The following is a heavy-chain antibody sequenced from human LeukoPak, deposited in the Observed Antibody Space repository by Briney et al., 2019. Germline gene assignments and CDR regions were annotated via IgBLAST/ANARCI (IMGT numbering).Heavy chain of an antibody. CDR2: IYGSGNI. V-gene: IGHV4-59*12. Sequence: SETLSLTCTVSGGSISNYHWSWIRQPPGKRLEWIGSIYGSGNINYNPSLKSRVTISVDTSKNQFSLKLSSVTATDTAVYYCASDSYYYDSSGYPNWFDPWGQGTLVTVSS. CDR3: ASDSYYYDSSGYPNWFDP. D-gene: IGHD3-22*01. J-gene: IGHJ5*02. CDR1: GGSISNYH.